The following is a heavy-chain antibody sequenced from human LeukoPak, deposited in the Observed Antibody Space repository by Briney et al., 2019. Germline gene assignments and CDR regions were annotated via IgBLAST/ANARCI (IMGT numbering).Heavy chain of an antibody. J-gene: IGHJ5*01. D-gene: IGHD3-10*01. CDR2: ISYDGNNQ. Sequence: GSLRLSCAASGFTFSTFGMHWVRQAPGTGLEWVAVISYDGNNQYYSDSVKGRFTISRDNSKNTLYLQMNSLRPEDTALYYCAKEHMLRGVIYWFDPWGQGTTVTVSS. CDR1: GFTFSTFG. V-gene: IGHV3-30*18. CDR3: AKEHMLRGVIYWFDP.